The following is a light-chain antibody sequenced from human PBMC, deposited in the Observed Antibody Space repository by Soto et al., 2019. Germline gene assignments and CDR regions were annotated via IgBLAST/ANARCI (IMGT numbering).Light chain of an antibody. V-gene: IGLV2-23*02. CDR2: EVI. CDR1: SSDVGRYNF. Sequence: SALTQPASVSGSPGQSITISCTGTSSDVGRYNFVSWYQQHPGKAPKLMIYEVIKRPSGVSNRFYGSKSGNTASLTISGLQAEDEADYYCCSDAGSGIYIFGTGTEVIVL. CDR3: CSDAGSGIYI. J-gene: IGLJ1*01.